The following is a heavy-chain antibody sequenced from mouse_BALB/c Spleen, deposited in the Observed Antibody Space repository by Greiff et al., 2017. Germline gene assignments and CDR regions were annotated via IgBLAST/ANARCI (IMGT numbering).Heavy chain of an antibody. CDR1: GFTFSSYT. J-gene: IGHJ4*01. CDR2: ISSGGSYT. Sequence: EVKLEESGGGLVKPGGSLKLSCAASGFTFSSYTMSWVRQTPEKRLEWVATISSGGSYTYYPDSVKGRFTISRDNAKNTLYLQMSSLKSEDTAMYYCTRLLDYAMDYWGQGTSVTVSS. CDR3: TRLLDYAMDY. D-gene: IGHD2-10*01. V-gene: IGHV5-6-4*01.